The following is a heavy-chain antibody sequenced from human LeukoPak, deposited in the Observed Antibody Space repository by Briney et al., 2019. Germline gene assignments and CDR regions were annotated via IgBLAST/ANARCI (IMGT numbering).Heavy chain of an antibody. D-gene: IGHD3-10*01. CDR1: GYSFTSYW. Sequence: GESLKISCKGSGYSFTSYWIGWVRQMPGKGLECMGIIYPGDSDTRYSPSFQGQVTISADKPISTAYLQWSSLKASDTAMYYCARRSLYYYGPTDYWGQGTLVTVSS. J-gene: IGHJ4*02. CDR3: ARRSLYYYGPTDY. V-gene: IGHV5-51*01. CDR2: IYPGDSDT.